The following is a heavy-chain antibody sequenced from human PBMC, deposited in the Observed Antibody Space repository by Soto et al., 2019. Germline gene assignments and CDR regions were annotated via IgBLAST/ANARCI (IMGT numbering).Heavy chain of an antibody. D-gene: IGHD4-17*01. CDR1: GFTFSSYA. CDR3: AHPRGYGVFDAVDI. Sequence: GGSLRLSCTASGFTFSSYAMAWVRQAPGKGLEWVSSITGSGGGPYYADSVKGRFTISRDNSINTLYLQMRSLRPEDTAVYYCAHPRGYGVFDAVDIWGQGTMVTVSS. CDR2: ITGSGGGP. J-gene: IGHJ3*02. V-gene: IGHV3-23*01.